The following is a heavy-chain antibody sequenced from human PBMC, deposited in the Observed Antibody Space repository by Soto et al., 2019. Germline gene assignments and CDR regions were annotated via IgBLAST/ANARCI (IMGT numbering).Heavy chain of an antibody. V-gene: IGHV4-30-4*02. Sequence: SETLSLTCTVSGGSISSGDSYWNWIRQPPGKGLEWIGYIYYSGSTYYNPSLKSRVTISVDTSKNQFSLKLSSVTAADTAVYYCARDHYVYDILTGYGYYYGMDVWGQGTTVT. CDR3: ARDHYVYDILTGYGYYYGMDV. CDR2: IYYSGST. CDR1: GGSISSGDSY. D-gene: IGHD3-9*01. J-gene: IGHJ6*02.